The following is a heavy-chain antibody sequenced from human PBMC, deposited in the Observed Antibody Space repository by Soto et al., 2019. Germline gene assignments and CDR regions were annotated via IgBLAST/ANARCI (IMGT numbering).Heavy chain of an antibody. D-gene: IGHD3-10*01. CDR1: VDSVSSNSAG. J-gene: IGHJ6*02. CDR2: TYYKSKWNN. CDR3: TGITWFRGMDV. V-gene: IGHV6-1*01. Sequence: SPTLPLTCVISVDSVSSNSAGWNWIRQSPSRGLEWLGRTYYKSKWNNDYALSVKSRITINPDTSKNQFSLHLYSVTPEDTAVYYCTGITWFRGMDVWGQGTPVTVS.